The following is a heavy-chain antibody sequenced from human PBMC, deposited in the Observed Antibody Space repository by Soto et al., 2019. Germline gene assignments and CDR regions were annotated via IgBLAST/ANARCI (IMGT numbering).Heavy chain of an antibody. CDR3: ARVGSVAAGRPFDY. J-gene: IGHJ4*02. V-gene: IGHV1-46*01. CDR1: GYTFTSYY. D-gene: IGHD2-15*01. CDR2: INPSGGST. Sequence: ASVKVSCKASGYTFTSYYMHWVRQAPGQGLEWMGIINPSGGSTTYAQNVQGRVTMTTDTSTSTAYMELTSLRSDDTAVYYCARVGSVAAGRPFDYWGQGTLVTVSS.